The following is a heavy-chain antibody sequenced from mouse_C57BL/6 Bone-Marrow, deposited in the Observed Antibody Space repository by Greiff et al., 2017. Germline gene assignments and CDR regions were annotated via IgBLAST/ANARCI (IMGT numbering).Heavy chain of an antibody. CDR1: GYTFTSYG. D-gene: IGHD2-3*01. Sequence: VQLQQSGAELARPGASVKLSCKASGYTFTSYGISWVKQRTGQGLEWIGEIYPRSGNTYYNEKFKGKATLTADKSSSTAYMELRSLTSEDSAVYFCARDGYYSWYCDVWGTGTTVTVSS. CDR3: ARDGYYSWYCDV. CDR2: IYPRSGNT. J-gene: IGHJ1*03. V-gene: IGHV1-81*01.